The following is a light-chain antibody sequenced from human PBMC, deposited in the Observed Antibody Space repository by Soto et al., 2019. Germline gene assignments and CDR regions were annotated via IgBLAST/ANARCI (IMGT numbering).Light chain of an antibody. Sequence: DIQMTQSPSTLSASVGDRGTITFRASQSISSWLAWYQQKPGKAPKLLIYKASSLESGVPSRFSGSGSGTEFTLTISSLQPDDFATYYCQQYNSYSWTFGQGSKVDNK. CDR3: QQYNSYSWT. CDR2: KAS. V-gene: IGKV1-5*03. CDR1: QSISSW. J-gene: IGKJ1*01.